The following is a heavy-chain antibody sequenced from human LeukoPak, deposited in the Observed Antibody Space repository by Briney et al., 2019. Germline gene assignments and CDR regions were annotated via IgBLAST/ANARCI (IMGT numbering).Heavy chain of an antibody. V-gene: IGHV1-69*06. D-gene: IGHD4-17*01. J-gene: IGHJ5*02. CDR3: AREWGASDDYGDYGWFDP. Sequence: SVKVSCKASGGTFSSYAISWVRQAPGQGLEWMGGIIPIFGTANYAQKFQGRVTITADKSTSTAYMELSSLRSEDTAVYYCAREWGASDDYGDYGWFDPWGQGTLVTVSS. CDR2: IIPIFGTA. CDR1: GGTFSSYA.